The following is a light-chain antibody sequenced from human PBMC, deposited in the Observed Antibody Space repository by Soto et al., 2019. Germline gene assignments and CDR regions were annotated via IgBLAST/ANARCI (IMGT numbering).Light chain of an antibody. Sequence: EIVMTQSPAILSVSPGERVTVSCTASQSVSNNLAWYQQKPGQAPRLLVYGASTRATGTPARFSGSGSETEFTLTISSLQSEDFAIYYCQQYNNWPPRYTFGQGTKLEIK. CDR3: QQYNNWPPRYT. CDR1: QSVSNN. V-gene: IGKV3-15*01. CDR2: GAS. J-gene: IGKJ2*01.